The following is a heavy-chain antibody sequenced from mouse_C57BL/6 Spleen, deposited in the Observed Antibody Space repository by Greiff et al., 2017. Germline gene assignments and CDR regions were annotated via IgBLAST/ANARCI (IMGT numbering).Heavy chain of an antibody. Sequence: QVRLKESGPELVKPGASVKISCTASGYAFSSSWMNWVKQRPGKGLEWIGRIYPGDGDTNYKGKFKGKATLTADKSSSTAYLQLSSLTSEDSAVSFWVRGYGYDGFAYWGQGTLVTVSA. CDR1: GYAFSSSW. V-gene: IGHV1-82*01. J-gene: IGHJ3*01. CDR2: IYPGDGDT. CDR3: VRGYGYDGFAY. D-gene: IGHD2-2*01.